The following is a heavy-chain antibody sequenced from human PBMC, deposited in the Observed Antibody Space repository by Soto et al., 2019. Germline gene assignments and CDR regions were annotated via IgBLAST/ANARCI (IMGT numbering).Heavy chain of an antibody. Sequence: QVQLVQSGAEVKKPGASVKVSCKASGYTFTSYAMHWVRQAPGQRLEWMGWISAGNGNTKYSQKFQGRVTITRDTSASTAYMELSSLRSEDTAVYYCARRISGWYSGCDYWGQGILVTVSS. J-gene: IGHJ4*02. CDR1: GYTFTSYA. V-gene: IGHV1-3*01. CDR3: ARRISGWYSGCDY. CDR2: ISAGNGNT. D-gene: IGHD6-19*01.